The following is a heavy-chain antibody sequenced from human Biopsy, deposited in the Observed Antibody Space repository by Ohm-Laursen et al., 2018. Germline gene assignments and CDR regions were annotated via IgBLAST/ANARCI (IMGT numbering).Heavy chain of an antibody. D-gene: IGHD1-14*01. CDR1: GKTFSDYQ. Sequence: SETLSLTCAVFGKTFSDYQWSWIRQPPGKGLEWIGHINQAGTTNYNPSLKSRVSISADESKYEFSLRLTSVTAADTAVYLCGNEVPGMDYWGLGAQVTVSS. CDR3: GNEVPGMDY. V-gene: IGHV4-34*08. CDR2: INQAGTT. J-gene: IGHJ4*02.